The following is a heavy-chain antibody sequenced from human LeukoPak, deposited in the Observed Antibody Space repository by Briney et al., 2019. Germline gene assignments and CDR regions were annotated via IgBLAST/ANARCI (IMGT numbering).Heavy chain of an antibody. J-gene: IGHJ6*03. V-gene: IGHV1-18*01. CDR2: ISAYNGNT. D-gene: IGHD4-11*01. CDR3: ARSHYSNYSYYYYYMDV. CDR1: GYTFTSYG. Sequence: ASVKVSCKASGYTFTSYGISWVRQAPGQGLEWMGWISAYNGNTNYAQKLQGRVTMTTDTSTSTAYMELRSLRSDDTAVYYCARSHYSNYSYYYYYMDVWGKGTTVTVSS.